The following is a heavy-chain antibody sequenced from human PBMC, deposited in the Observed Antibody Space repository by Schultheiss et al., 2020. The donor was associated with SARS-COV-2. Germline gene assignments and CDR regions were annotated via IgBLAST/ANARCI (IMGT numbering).Heavy chain of an antibody. D-gene: IGHD4-23*01. Sequence: GSLRLSCAASGFTFSSYGMHWVRQAPGKGLEWVAVIWYDGSNKYYADSVKGRFTISRDNSKNTLYLQMNSLRAEDTAVYYCARGDYGGNSPPRDAFDIWGQGTMVTVSS. CDR3: ARGDYGGNSPPRDAFDI. V-gene: IGHV3-33*01. J-gene: IGHJ3*02. CDR1: GFTFSSYG. CDR2: IWYDGSNK.